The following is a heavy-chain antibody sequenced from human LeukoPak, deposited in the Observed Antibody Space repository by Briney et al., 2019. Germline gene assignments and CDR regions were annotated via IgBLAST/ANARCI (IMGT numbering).Heavy chain of an antibody. J-gene: IGHJ4*02. CDR1: GGSISSYY. CDR3: ARHYSSGWINY. V-gene: IGHV4-59*08. CDR2: IYYSGST. Sequence: SETLPLTCTVSGGSISSYYWSWIRQPPGKGLEWIGYIYYSGSTNYNPSLKSRVTISVDTSKNQFSLKLSSVTAADTAVYYCARHYSSGWINYWGQGTLVTVSS. D-gene: IGHD6-19*01.